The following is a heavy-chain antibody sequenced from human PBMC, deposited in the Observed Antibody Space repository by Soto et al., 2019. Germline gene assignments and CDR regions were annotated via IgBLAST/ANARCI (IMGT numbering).Heavy chain of an antibody. V-gene: IGHV2-5*02. D-gene: IGHD4-17*01. CDR1: GFSLSTTGVG. J-gene: IGHJ4*02. CDR2: IYWDDDK. Sequence: QITLKESGPTLVKPTQTLTLTCTFSGFSLSTTGVGVGWIRQPPGKALEWLALIYWDDDKRYSPSLKSRLTITKGTSKNQVVLTMTNMDPLDTATYYCAHSDYIRPLDSWGQGTLVTVSS. CDR3: AHSDYIRPLDS.